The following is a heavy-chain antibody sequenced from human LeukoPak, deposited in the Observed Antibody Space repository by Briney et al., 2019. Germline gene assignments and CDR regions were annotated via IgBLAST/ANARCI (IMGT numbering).Heavy chain of an antibody. CDR2: INPSGGST. CDR3: AGTYYYGSGSWDY. V-gene: IGHV1-46*01. CDR1: GYTFTSYY. J-gene: IGHJ4*02. D-gene: IGHD3-10*01. Sequence: GASVNVSCKASGYTFTSYYMHWVRQAPGQGLEGMGIINPSGGSTSYAQKFQGRVTITRDTSTSTDYMELSSLRSEDTAVYYCAGTYYYGSGSWDYWGQGTLVTVSS.